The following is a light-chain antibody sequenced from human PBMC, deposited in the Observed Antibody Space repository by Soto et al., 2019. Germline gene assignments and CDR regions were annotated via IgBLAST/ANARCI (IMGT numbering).Light chain of an antibody. Sequence: QSVLTQPASVSGSPGQSITISCTGTNSDVGSYNYVSWYQQHPGKAPKLMIYDVSNRPSGVSNRFSGSKSGNTASLTISWFQAEDEADYYCSSYTSSSTLSYVFGTGTKVTVL. CDR1: NSDVGSYNY. CDR3: SSYTSSSTLSYV. J-gene: IGLJ1*01. V-gene: IGLV2-14*01. CDR2: DVS.